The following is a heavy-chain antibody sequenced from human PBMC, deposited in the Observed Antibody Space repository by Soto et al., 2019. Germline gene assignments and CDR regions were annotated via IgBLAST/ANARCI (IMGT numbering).Heavy chain of an antibody. CDR3: ARGDGLGELSSTLDY. J-gene: IGHJ4*02. CDR2: MSYDGRNK. CDR1: GFTFNTYA. D-gene: IGHD3-16*02. V-gene: IGHV3-30*04. Sequence: QVQLVESGGGVVQPGRSLRLSCAASGFTFNTYAMHWVRQTPGKGLEWVAVMSYDGRNKYYADSVKGRFTISRDNSKNTLYLQMNSLRAEDTAVYYCARGDGLGELSSTLDYWGQGTLVTVSS.